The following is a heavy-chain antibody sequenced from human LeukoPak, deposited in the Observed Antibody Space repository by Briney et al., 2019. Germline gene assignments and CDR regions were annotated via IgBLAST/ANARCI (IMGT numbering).Heavy chain of an antibody. Sequence: PGGSLRLSCAASGFTFSSYGMHWVRQAPGKGLEWVAVIWYDGSNKYYADSVKGRFTISRDNSKNTLYLQMNSLRAEDTAVYYCAREMRTESPYYFDYWGQGPLVTVSS. V-gene: IGHV3-33*01. D-gene: IGHD3/OR15-3a*01. CDR1: GFTFSSYG. CDR2: IWYDGSNK. J-gene: IGHJ4*02. CDR3: AREMRTESPYYFDY.